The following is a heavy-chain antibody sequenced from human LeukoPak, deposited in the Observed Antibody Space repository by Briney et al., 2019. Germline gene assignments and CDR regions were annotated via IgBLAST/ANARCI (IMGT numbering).Heavy chain of an antibody. Sequence: GASVKVSCKACGYTFTGYYIHWVRQAPGQGLEWMGRINPNSGGTNYAQKFQGRVTMTRDTSISTAYMELSRLRSDDTAVYYCARDSSSWYLDLDYWGQGTLVTVSS. CDR2: INPNSGGT. CDR3: ARDSSSWYLDLDY. J-gene: IGHJ4*02. V-gene: IGHV1-2*06. CDR1: GYTFTGYY. D-gene: IGHD6-13*01.